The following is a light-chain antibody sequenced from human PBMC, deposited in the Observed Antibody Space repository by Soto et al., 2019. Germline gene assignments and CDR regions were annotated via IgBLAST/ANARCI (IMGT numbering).Light chain of an antibody. CDR1: QSVSSSY. Sequence: EIVLTQSPGTLSLSPGERATLSCRASQSVSSSYLAWYQQKPGQAPRLLIYGASSRATGIPDRFSGSGSGTEFTLTISRLEPEDVSVYYCQQYGSSRVTFGQGTRLVIK. J-gene: IGKJ5*01. CDR2: GAS. CDR3: QQYGSSRVT. V-gene: IGKV3-20*01.